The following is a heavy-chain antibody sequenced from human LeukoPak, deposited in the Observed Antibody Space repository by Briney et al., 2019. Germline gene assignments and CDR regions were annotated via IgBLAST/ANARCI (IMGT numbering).Heavy chain of an antibody. CDR1: GGSISGYY. CDR2: IYTSGST. V-gene: IGHV4-4*07. Sequence: PSETLSLTCTVSGGSISGYYWSWIRQPAGRGLEWIGRIYTSGSTNCNPSLKSRVTMSVDTSKNQFSLKLSSVTAADTAVYYCARDIPPAQLRFLEWSMEKVMDVWGKGTTVTVSS. CDR3: ARDIPPAQLRFLEWSMEKVMDV. D-gene: IGHD3-3*01. J-gene: IGHJ6*03.